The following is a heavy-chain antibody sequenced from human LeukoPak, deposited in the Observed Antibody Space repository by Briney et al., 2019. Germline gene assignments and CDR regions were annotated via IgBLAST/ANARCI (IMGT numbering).Heavy chain of an antibody. Sequence: GGSLRLSCAASGFSFDTYSMNWVRQTPGKGLEWVSSISSRTGDIYYADSVKGRFTVSSDNAKNSLYLQMNSLRTEDTALYYCAKGGHPTRYYYGMDVWGQGTTVTVSS. CDR2: ISSRTGDI. CDR1: GFSFDTYS. D-gene: IGHD2-15*01. V-gene: IGHV3-21*04. CDR3: AKGGHPTRYYYGMDV. J-gene: IGHJ6*02.